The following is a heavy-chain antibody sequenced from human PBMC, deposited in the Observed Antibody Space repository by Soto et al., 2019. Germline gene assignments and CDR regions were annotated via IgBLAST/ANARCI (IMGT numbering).Heavy chain of an antibody. CDR3: AIHRKGRPFDY. CDR1: GYTFTSYG. V-gene: IGHV1-18*04. J-gene: IGHJ4*02. CDR2: ISVYNGDT. Sequence: QVQLVQSGAEVKKPGASVKVSCKASGYTFTSYGISWVRQAPGQGLAWMGWISVYNGDTNYEQKYQGRVTMTTDTSTSTAYMELRSLRSDDTAVYYCAIHRKGRPFDYWGQGTLVTVSS.